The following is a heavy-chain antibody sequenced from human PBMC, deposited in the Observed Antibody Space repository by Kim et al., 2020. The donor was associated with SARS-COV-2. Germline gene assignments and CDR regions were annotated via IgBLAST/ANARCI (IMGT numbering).Heavy chain of an antibody. CDR2: IRSKADGGTA. CDR3: TTDYERIGGLCDGETCYPASL. D-gene: IGHD2-21*01. CDR1: GFTFTKVW. V-gene: IGHV3-15*01. J-gene: IGHJ4*02. Sequence: GGSLRLSCAASGFTFTKVWLSWVRQAPGKGLEWVGRIRSKADGGTAEYAAPVKGRFTISRDDSKNTLYLQMNGLRAEDTAFYHCTTDYERIGGLCDGETCYPASLWGQGTLVPVSS.